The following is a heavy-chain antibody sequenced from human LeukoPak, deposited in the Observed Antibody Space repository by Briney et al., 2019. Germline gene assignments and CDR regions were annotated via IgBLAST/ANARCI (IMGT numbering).Heavy chain of an antibody. CDR3: AKGDWFDP. D-gene: IGHD3-16*01. J-gene: IGHJ5*02. CDR1: GFTFSSYG. V-gene: IGHV3-30*18. Sequence: GGSLRLSCAASGFTFSSYGMHWVRQAPGKGLEWVAVISYDGSNKYYADSVKGRFTISRDNSKNTLYLQMNSLRAEDTAVYYCAKGDWFDPWGQGTLVTVST. CDR2: ISYDGSNK.